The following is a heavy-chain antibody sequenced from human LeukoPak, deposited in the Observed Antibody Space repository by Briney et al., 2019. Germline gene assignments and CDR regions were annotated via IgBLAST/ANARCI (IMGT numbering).Heavy chain of an antibody. CDR1: GFTFSNTW. V-gene: IGHV3-11*04. CDR3: ARDLYSGSYYVIDY. D-gene: IGHD1-26*01. J-gene: IGHJ4*02. CDR2: ISSSGSTI. Sequence: GGSLRLSCAASGFTFSNTWMTWVRQAPGKGLEWVSYISSSGSTIYYADSVKGRFTISGDNAKNSLYLQMNSLRAEDTAVYYCARDLYSGSYYVIDYWGQGTLVTVSS.